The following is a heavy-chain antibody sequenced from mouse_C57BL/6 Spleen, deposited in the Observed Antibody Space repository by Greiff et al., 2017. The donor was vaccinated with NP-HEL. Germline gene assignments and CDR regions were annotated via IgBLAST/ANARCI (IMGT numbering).Heavy chain of an antibody. J-gene: IGHJ4*01. CDR1: GFTFSDYG. CDR2: ISNLAYSI. Sequence: EVKVVESGGGLVQPGGSLKLSCAASGFTFSDYGMAWVRQAPRKGPEWVAFISNLAYSIYYADTVTGRFTISRENAKNTLYLEMSSLRSEDTAMYYCARRGKDYYAMDYWGQGTSVTVSS. CDR3: ARRGKDYYAMDY. D-gene: IGHD1-3*01. V-gene: IGHV5-15*01.